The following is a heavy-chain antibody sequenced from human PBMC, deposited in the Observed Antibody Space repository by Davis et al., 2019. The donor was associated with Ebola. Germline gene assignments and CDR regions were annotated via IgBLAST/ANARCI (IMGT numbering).Heavy chain of an antibody. V-gene: IGHV4-31*03. J-gene: IGHJ4*02. CDR1: SGSFSSVDYY. D-gene: IGHD1-1*01. Sequence: SETLSLTCTVSSGSFSSVDYYWTWIRQPPGKGLEWIGYIYSSGSTYYNPSLKSRLSISLDTSKNQFSLRLTSVSAADTALYYCARDRKRNDYDSYFDYWGQGTLVTVSS. CDR3: ARDRKRNDYDSYFDY. CDR2: IYSSGST.